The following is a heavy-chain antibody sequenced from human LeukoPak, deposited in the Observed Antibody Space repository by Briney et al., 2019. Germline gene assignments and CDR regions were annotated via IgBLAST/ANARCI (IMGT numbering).Heavy chain of an antibody. D-gene: IGHD3-22*01. V-gene: IGHV1-18*01. CDR2: ISAYNGNT. CDR3: ARVREITMIVVVIERYYFDY. J-gene: IGHJ4*02. CDR1: GYTFTSYG. Sequence: ASVKVSCKASGYTFTSYGISWVRQAPGQGREWMGWISAYNGNTNYAQKLQGRVTMTTDTSTSTAYMELRGLRSDDTAVYYCARVREITMIVVVIERYYFDYWGQGTLVTVSS.